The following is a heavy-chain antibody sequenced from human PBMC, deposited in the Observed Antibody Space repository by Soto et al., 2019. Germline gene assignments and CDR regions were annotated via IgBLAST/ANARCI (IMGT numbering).Heavy chain of an antibody. D-gene: IGHD1-20*01. J-gene: IGHJ4*02. Sequence: ASVKVSCKTSGYSFTGYSVHWVRQAPGHGPEWVGWINPKSGGTKYAQKFQGRVTMTRDTSISTVFMELSRVTSDDTAVYYYAREVLPRGNFITGKLFDYWGQGSLVTVSS. V-gene: IGHV1-2*02. CDR1: GYSFTGYS. CDR2: INPKSGGT. CDR3: AREVLPRGNFITGKLFDY.